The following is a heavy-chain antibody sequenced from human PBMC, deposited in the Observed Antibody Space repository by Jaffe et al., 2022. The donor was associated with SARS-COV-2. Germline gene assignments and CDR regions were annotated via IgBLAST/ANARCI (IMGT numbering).Heavy chain of an antibody. Sequence: QVQLLQSGAEVIKPGASVKVSCKASGYTFTNYNISWVRQATGQGLEWLGWMNPKTAETGYPQKLQGRVTMTRDTSTSTAYMELSGLRFEDTAVYYCARGVELFGIRPYFFNYWGQGTLVTVSS. J-gene: IGHJ4*02. D-gene: IGHD3-10*02. CDR3: ARGVELFGIRPYFFNY. CDR1: GYTFTNYN. V-gene: IGHV1-8*01. CDR2: MNPKTAET.